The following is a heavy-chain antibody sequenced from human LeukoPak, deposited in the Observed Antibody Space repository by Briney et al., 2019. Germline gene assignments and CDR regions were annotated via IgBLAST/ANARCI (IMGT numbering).Heavy chain of an antibody. V-gene: IGHV3-21*04. CDR2: ITSNSDYL. CDR3: AKDNSVAGTVDY. D-gene: IGHD6-19*01. J-gene: IGHJ4*02. Sequence: PGGSLRLSCAASGFTFSSYSMNWVRQAPGKGLEWVSGITSNSDYLYYADSMKGRFTISRDNSKNTLYLQMNSLRAEDTAVYYCAKDNSVAGTVDYWGQGTLVTVSS. CDR1: GFTFSSYS.